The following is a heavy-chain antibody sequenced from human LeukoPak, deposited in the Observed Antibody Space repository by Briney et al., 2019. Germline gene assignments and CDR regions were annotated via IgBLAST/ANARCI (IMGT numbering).Heavy chain of an antibody. V-gene: IGHV4-34*01. Sequence: SETLSLTCAVYGGSFSGYYWSWIRQPPGKGLEWIGEINHSGSTNYNPSLKSRVTISVDTSKNHFSLKLSSVTAADTALYYCARDRSGDYGDNWFDPWGQGTLVTVSS. CDR1: GGSFSGYY. CDR2: INHSGST. J-gene: IGHJ5*02. D-gene: IGHD4-17*01. CDR3: ARDRSGDYGDNWFDP.